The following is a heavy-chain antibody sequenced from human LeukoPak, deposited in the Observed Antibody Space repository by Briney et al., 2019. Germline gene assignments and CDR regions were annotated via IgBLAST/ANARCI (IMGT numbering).Heavy chain of an antibody. CDR2: INPSGGIT. J-gene: IGHJ6*03. D-gene: IGHD3-10*01. CDR1: GYTFTSYY. V-gene: IGHV1-46*01. Sequence: GASVKVSCKASGYTFTSYYMHGVRQAPGQGLEWMGIINPSGGITSYAQKFQGRVTMTRDTSTSTVYMELSSLRSEDTAVYYCARDGTMVRGVGNDLYYYYYMDVWGKGTTVTISS. CDR3: ARDGTMVRGVGNDLYYYYYMDV.